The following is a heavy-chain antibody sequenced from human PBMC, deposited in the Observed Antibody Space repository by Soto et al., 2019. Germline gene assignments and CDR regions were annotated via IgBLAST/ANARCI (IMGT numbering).Heavy chain of an antibody. J-gene: IGHJ5*02. CDR1: GGSFSGYY. D-gene: IGHD3-3*01. CDR3: ARGQRFSDWFDP. V-gene: IGHV4-34*01. Sequence: SETLSLTCAVYGGSFSGYYWSWIRQPPGKGLEWIGEINHSGSTNYNPSLKSRVTISVDTSKNQFSLKLSSVTAADTAVYYCARGQRFSDWFDPWGQGTLVTVSS. CDR2: INHSGST.